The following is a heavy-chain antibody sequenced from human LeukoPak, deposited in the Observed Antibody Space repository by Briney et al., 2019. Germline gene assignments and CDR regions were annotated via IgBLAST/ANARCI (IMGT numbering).Heavy chain of an antibody. V-gene: IGHV5-51*01. CDR3: ARHLKYSNGGHYFDY. D-gene: IGHD6-19*01. CDR2: LYAGDSDT. CDR1: GSIFIGNW. Sequence: GASLQISWKGSGSIFIGNWIAWVRQMPGKGLEWRGILYAGDSDTRYSPSFQGQVTISVNKSISTAYLQWSSLKASDTAMYYCARHLKYSNGGHYFDYGGQGTPVTVSA. J-gene: IGHJ4*02.